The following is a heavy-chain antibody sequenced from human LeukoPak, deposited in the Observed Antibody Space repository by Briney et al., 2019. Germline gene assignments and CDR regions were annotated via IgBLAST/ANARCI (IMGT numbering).Heavy chain of an antibody. D-gene: IGHD3-16*02. CDR1: GGSISSYY. J-gene: IGHJ5*02. CDR3: AREIGSGRGYVWGSYRESSYNWFDP. V-gene: IGHV4-4*07. Sequence: PSGTLSLTCTVSGGSISSYYWSWIRQPAGKGLEWIGRIYTSGSTNYNPSLKSRVTMSVDTSKNQFSLKLSSVTAADTAVYYCAREIGSGRGYVWGSYRESSYNWFDPWGQGTLVTVSS. CDR2: IYTSGST.